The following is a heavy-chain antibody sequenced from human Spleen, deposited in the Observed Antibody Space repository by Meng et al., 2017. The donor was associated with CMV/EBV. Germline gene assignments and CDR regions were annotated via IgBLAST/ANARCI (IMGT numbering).Heavy chain of an antibody. CDR3: ARVGYYYGSGSLPYDY. CDR1: GGSFSGYY. CDR2: INHSGST. Sequence: VYGGSFSGYYWSWIRQPPGKGLEWIGEINHSGSTNYNPSLKSRVTISVDTSKNQFSLKLSSVTAADTAVYYCARVGYYYGSGSLPYDYWGQGTLVTSPQ. D-gene: IGHD3-10*01. V-gene: IGHV4-34*01. J-gene: IGHJ4*02.